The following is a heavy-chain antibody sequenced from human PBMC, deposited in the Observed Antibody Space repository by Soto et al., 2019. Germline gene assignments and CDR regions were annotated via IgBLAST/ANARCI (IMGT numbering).Heavy chain of an antibody. J-gene: IGHJ3*02. CDR2: IYPGDSDT. CDR3: ARRLASDSSGYYYDAFDI. D-gene: IGHD3-22*01. CDR1: GFTFSNAW. V-gene: IGHV5-51*01. Sequence: LRLSCAASGFTFSNAWMSWVRQMPGKGLEWMGIIYPGDSDTRYSPSFQGQVTISADKSISTAYLQWSSLKASDTAMYYCARRLASDSSGYYYDAFDIWGQGTMVTVSS.